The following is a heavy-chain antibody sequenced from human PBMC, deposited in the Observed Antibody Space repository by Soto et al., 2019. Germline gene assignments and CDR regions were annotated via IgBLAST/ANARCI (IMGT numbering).Heavy chain of an antibody. CDR3: ATSQKGYNWNYFDH. CDR1: GGSISGSYYY. D-gene: IGHD1-20*01. CDR2: VFYTGFT. V-gene: IGHV4-39*01. Sequence: SETLSLTCAVSGGSISGSYYYWAWLRQSPGKGPEWIGSVFYTGFTSYNPSLESRVSVSVDTAKSQFSLKLSAVTAADTAVYYCATSQKGYNWNYFDHWGQGALVTVSS. J-gene: IGHJ4*02.